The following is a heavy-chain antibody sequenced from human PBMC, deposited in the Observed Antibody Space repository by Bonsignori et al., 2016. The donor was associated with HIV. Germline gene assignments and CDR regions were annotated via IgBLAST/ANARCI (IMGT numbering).Heavy chain of an antibody. D-gene: IGHD3-3*01. CDR2: ISAYNGNT. V-gene: IGHV1-18*01. Sequence: WVRQAPGQGLEWMGWISAYNGNTNYAQKLQGRVTMTTDTSTSTAYMELRSLRSDDTAVYYCARRGRRNFWSGSFDYWGQGTLVTVSS. J-gene: IGHJ4*02. CDR3: ARRGRRNFWSGSFDY.